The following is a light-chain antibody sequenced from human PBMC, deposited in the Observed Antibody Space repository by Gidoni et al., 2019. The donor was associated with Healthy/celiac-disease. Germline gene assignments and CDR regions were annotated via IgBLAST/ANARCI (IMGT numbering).Light chain of an antibody. Sequence: QSALTQPPSVSGSPGQSVTISCTGTSGDVGMYNYVSWYQQHPGKPPKLILHDVSQRPSGVPDRFSGSKSGNTASLTISGLQSDDDADYYCCSYAGSYTRYVFGTGTKVTVL. CDR2: DVS. CDR3: CSYAGSYTRYV. CDR1: SGDVGMYNY. J-gene: IGLJ1*01. V-gene: IGLV2-11*02.